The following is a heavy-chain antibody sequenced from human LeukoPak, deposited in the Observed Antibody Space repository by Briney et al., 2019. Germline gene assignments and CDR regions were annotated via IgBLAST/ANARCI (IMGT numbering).Heavy chain of an antibody. V-gene: IGHV1-3*01. J-gene: IGHJ6*03. Sequence: GASVKVSCKASGYTFTSYAMHWVRQAPGQRLEWMGWINAGNGNTKYSQKFQGRVTITRDTSASTAYMELSSLRSEDTAVYYCARDRAGEATAYYYYYYMDVWGKGTTVTVSS. CDR2: INAGNGNT. D-gene: IGHD5-24*01. CDR1: GYTFTSYA. CDR3: ARDRAGEATAYYYYYYMDV.